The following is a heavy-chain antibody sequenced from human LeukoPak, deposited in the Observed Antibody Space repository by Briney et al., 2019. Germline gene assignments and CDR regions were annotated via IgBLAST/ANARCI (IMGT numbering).Heavy chain of an antibody. Sequence: SETLSLTCTVSGGSISSYYWSWIRQPPGKGLEWSGFIYYSGSTNYTPSLKSRVTISVDTSKNQFSLKLSSVTAADTAVYYCARPSLDYGGIDAFDFWGQGTLVTVSS. CDR2: IYYSGST. J-gene: IGHJ3*01. CDR3: ARPSLDYGGIDAFDF. D-gene: IGHD4-23*01. CDR1: GGSISSYY. V-gene: IGHV4-59*08.